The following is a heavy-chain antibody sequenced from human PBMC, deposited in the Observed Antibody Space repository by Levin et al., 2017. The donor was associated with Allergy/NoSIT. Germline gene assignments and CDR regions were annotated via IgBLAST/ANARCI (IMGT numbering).Heavy chain of an antibody. J-gene: IGHJ6*03. Sequence: GGSLRLSCAASGFTFSNAWMSWVRQAPGKGLEWVGRIKSKTDGGTTDYAAPVKGRFTISRDDSKNTLYLQMNSLKTEDTAVYYCTTKYGSGSYTLYYYYYMDGWGKGTTVTVSS. CDR3: TTKYGSGSYTLYYYYYMDG. D-gene: IGHD3-10*01. CDR1: GFTFSNAW. CDR2: IKSKTDGGTT. V-gene: IGHV3-15*01.